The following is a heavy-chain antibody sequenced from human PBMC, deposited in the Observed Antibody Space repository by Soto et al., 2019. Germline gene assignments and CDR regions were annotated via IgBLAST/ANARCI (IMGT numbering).Heavy chain of an antibody. CDR2: MSYTVDA. CDR1: AGSISRYY. V-gene: IGHV4-59*01. J-gene: IGHJ4*02. D-gene: IGHD5-18*01. Sequence: HVQLQESGPGLVKPSEPLSLTCSVSAGSISRYYWGWVRQSPGEGLEWIAHMSYTVDASYNPSLKSRVTVSLDTSKNQIALSLMSVTAADTAVYYCVGSLMSRAMESFDYWGQGTRVTVTS. CDR3: VGSLMSRAMESFDY.